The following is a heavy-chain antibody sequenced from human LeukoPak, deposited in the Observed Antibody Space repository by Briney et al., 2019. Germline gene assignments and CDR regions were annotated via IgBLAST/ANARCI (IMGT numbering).Heavy chain of an antibody. D-gene: IGHD2-15*01. CDR2: ISSSSSYI. CDR1: GFPFISYS. Sequence: GGSLRLSCEASGFPFISYSLNWVRQAPGKGLDWVSSISSSSSYIYYADSVKGRFTISRDDAKNSLYLQMNSLRAEDTAVYYCARALYCSGGSCYSPHWGQGTLVTVSS. V-gene: IGHV3-21*01. J-gene: IGHJ1*01. CDR3: ARALYCSGGSCYSPH.